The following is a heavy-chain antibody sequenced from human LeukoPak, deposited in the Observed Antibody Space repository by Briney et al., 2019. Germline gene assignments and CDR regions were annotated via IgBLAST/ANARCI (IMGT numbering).Heavy chain of an antibody. Sequence: GGSLSLSCAASGFTFSSYAMSWVRQAPGKGLEWVSAISGSGGSTYYADSVKGRFTISRDNSKNTLYPQMNSLRAEDTAVYYCAKDPTYYDILTGYPSWGQGTLVTVSS. J-gene: IGHJ5*02. CDR3: AKDPTYYDILTGYPS. CDR1: GFTFSSYA. V-gene: IGHV3-23*01. CDR2: ISGSGGST. D-gene: IGHD3-9*01.